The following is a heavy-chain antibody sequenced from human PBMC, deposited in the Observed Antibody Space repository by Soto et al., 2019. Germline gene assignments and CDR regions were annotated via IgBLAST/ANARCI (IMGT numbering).Heavy chain of an antibody. Sequence: GSLRLSFAASGFTFSSYAMSWVRHAPGKGLEWVSAISGSGGSTYYADSVKGRFTISRDNSKNTLYLQMNSLRAEDTAVYYCAKDDLGYCSGGSCYPQWGQGTLVTVSS. D-gene: IGHD2-15*01. CDR1: GFTFSSYA. J-gene: IGHJ4*02. V-gene: IGHV3-23*01. CDR3: AKDDLGYCSGGSCYPQ. CDR2: ISGSGGST.